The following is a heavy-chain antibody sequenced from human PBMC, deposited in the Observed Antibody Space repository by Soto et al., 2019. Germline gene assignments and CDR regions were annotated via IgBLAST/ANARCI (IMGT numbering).Heavy chain of an antibody. CDR3: ARDSSGRLLQSPGDY. CDR1: GFTFSSYA. D-gene: IGHD2-21*01. J-gene: IGHJ4*02. V-gene: IGHV3-30-3*01. Sequence: QVQLVESGGGVVQPGRSLRLSCAASGFTFSSYAMHWVRQAPGKGLEWVAVISYDGSNKYYADSVKGRFTISRDNSKNTLYLQMNSLRAEDTAVYYCARDSSGRLLQSPGDYWGQGTLVTVSS. CDR2: ISYDGSNK.